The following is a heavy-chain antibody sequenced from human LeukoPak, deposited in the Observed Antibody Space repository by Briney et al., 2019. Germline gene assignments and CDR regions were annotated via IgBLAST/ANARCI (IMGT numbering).Heavy chain of an antibody. CDR2: VNRDGSET. J-gene: IGHJ6*02. CDR3: ARNNGMDV. Sequence: GGSLRLSCAASGFTLSNHWMTWVRQVPGRGPEWVANVNRDGSETYYLDSVKGRFTISKDNAKNSLYLQMNSLRAEDTALYHCARNNGMDVWGQGTTVTVSS. V-gene: IGHV3-7*03. CDR1: GFTLSNHW.